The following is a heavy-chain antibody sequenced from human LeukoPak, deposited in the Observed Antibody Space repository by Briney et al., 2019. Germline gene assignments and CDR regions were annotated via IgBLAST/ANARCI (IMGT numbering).Heavy chain of an antibody. J-gene: IGHJ3*02. Sequence: ASVKVSCKVSGYTLTELSMHWVRQAPGKGLEWMGGFDPEDGETIYAQTFQGRVTMTEDTSTDTAYMELSSLRSEDTAVYYCATVPYYYDSSGRDAFDIWGQGTMVTVSS. D-gene: IGHD3-22*01. CDR1: GYTLTELS. CDR3: ATVPYYYDSSGRDAFDI. CDR2: FDPEDGET. V-gene: IGHV1-24*01.